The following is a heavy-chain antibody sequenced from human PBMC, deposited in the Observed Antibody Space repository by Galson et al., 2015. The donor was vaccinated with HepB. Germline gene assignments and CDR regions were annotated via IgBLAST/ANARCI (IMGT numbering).Heavy chain of an antibody. CDR2: ISYDGSNK. Sequence: SLRLSCAASGFTFSSYAMHWVRQAPGEGLEWVAVISYDGSNKYYADSVKGRFTISRDNSKNTLYMQMNSLRAEDTAVYYCARIATTVVTHNFDYWGQGTLVTVSS. V-gene: IGHV3-30-3*01. CDR1: GFTFSSYA. J-gene: IGHJ4*02. CDR3: ARIATTVVTHNFDY. D-gene: IGHD4-23*01.